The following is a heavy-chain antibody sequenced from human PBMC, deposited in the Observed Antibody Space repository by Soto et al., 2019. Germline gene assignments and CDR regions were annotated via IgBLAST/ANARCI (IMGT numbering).Heavy chain of an antibody. V-gene: IGHV3-30*18. D-gene: IGHD5-12*01. Sequence: QVQLVESGGGVVQPGRSLRLSCAASGFTFSSYDMHWVRQAPGKGLEWMAVISYDGSNKHYADSVKGRFTIYRDNSKNTRFLQMNSLRAEDTAVYYGAKESVTGGYDYYYSGMDVWGQGTTVTVSS. CDR1: GFTFSSYD. CDR2: ISYDGSNK. J-gene: IGHJ6*02. CDR3: AKESVTGGYDYYYSGMDV.